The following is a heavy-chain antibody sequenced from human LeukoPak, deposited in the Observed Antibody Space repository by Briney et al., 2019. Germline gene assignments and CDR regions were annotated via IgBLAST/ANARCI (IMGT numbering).Heavy chain of an antibody. CDR3: AKGPSAPNYYYYGMDV. D-gene: IGHD2-2*01. J-gene: IGHJ6*04. Sequence: GGSLRLSCAASGFTFSSYAMSWVRQAPGKGLEWVSAISGSGGSTYYADSVKGRFTISRDNSKNTLYLQMNSLRAEDTAVYYCAKGPSAPNYYYYGMDVWGKGTTVTVSS. CDR1: GFTFSSYA. V-gene: IGHV3-23*01. CDR2: ISGSGGST.